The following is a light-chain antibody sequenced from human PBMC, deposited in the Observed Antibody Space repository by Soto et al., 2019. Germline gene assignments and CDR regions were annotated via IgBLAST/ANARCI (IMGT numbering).Light chain of an antibody. J-gene: IGKJ5*01. Sequence: VMTQSPDTLSASPGERFSLACMASQSVNHNLAWYQQKPGQAPSLLIYGASRRATGIPDRFSGSGSGTDFTLTISRLEPEDFAVYYCQQYDSSPITFGQGTRLEIK. CDR1: QSVNHN. CDR3: QQYDSSPIT. V-gene: IGKV3-20*01. CDR2: GAS.